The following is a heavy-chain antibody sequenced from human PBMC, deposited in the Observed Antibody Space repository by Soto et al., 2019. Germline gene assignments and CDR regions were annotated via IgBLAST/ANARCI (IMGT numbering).Heavy chain of an antibody. CDR3: AKRARDGYNSPIDF. Sequence: GGSLRLSCAASGFIFSNYDMNWVRQAPGEGLEWLSHISGSGYGIDYADSVKGRFTISRDNSRNILYLQMSGLRPDDTAMYYCAKRARDGYNSPIDFWGQGVLVTVSS. V-gene: IGHV3-23*01. CDR2: ISGSGYGI. J-gene: IGHJ4*02. CDR1: GFIFSNYD. D-gene: IGHD5-12*01.